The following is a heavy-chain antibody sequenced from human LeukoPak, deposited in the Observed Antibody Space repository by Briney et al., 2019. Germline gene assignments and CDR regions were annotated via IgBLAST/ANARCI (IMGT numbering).Heavy chain of an antibody. CDR2: ISSSGSTI. CDR3: ARAYDSSGYWVQYYCYGMDV. Sequence: GGSLRLSCAASGFTFSSYEMNWVRQAPGKGLEWVSYISSSGSTIYYADSVKGRFTISRDNAKNSLYLQMNSLRAEDTAVYYCARAYDSSGYWVQYYCYGMDVWGQGTTVTVFS. J-gene: IGHJ6*02. V-gene: IGHV3-48*03. D-gene: IGHD3-22*01. CDR1: GFTFSSYE.